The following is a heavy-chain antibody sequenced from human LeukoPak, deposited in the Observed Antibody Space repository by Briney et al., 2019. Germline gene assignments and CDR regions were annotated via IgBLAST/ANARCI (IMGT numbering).Heavy chain of an antibody. V-gene: IGHV3-74*01. CDR3: ARDRAYNRFDY. CDR2: INSDGSST. J-gene: IGHJ4*02. Sequence: PGGSLRLSCAASGFTFSSYWMHWVRQAPGKGLVWVSRINSDGSSTSYADSVKGRFTISRDNAKKSVYLEMNSLRAEDTAVYYCARDRAYNRFDYWGQGTLVTVSS. D-gene: IGHD1-14*01. CDR1: GFTFSSYW.